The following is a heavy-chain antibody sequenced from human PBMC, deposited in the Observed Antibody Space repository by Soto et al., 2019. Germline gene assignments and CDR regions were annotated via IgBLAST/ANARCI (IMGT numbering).Heavy chain of an antibody. J-gene: IGHJ6*02. CDR2: VYHTGNA. CDR1: GGSITTAVYS. Sequence: PSETLSLTCTVSGGSITTAVYSWSWIRHPPGKALEWIGYVYHTGNAYPEPSLKSRVTISLDRSKNQFSLKMTSVTAADTALYYCASRPFYYYGLDVWGQGTTVTV. V-gene: IGHV4-30-2*01. CDR3: ASRPFYYYGLDV.